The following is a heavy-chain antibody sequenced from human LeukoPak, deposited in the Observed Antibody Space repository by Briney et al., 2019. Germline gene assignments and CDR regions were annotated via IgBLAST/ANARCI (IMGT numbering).Heavy chain of an antibody. Sequence: GGSLRLSCAASGFAFSSYALHWVRQAPGKGLEWVSSISSTRSTIYYADSVKGRFTISRDNAKNSLYLQMNSLRDEDTAVYYCARTRGAEIWGQGTLVTVSS. CDR2: ISSTRSTI. CDR1: GFAFSSYA. CDR3: ARTRGAEI. J-gene: IGHJ3*02. V-gene: IGHV3-48*02.